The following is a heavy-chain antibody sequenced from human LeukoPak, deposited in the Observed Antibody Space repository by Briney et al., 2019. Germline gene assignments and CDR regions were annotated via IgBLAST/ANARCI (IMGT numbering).Heavy chain of an antibody. CDR3: AKEAEGGYSYGTFDY. CDR1: GFTFDDHT. Sequence: GGSLRLSCVASGFTFDDHTMYWVRQPPGKGLEWVSLITWNGGVTSYGDSVKDRFTISRDNNKRSLYLQMNSLRAEDMALYYCAKEAEGGYSYGTFDYWGQGTLVTVSS. J-gene: IGHJ4*02. D-gene: IGHD5-18*01. CDR2: ITWNGGVT. V-gene: IGHV3-43*01.